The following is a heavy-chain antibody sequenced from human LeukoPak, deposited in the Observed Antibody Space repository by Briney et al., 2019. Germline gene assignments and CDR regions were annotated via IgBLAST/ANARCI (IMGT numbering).Heavy chain of an antibody. CDR1: GFNFKNYG. Sequence: PGGSLRLSCAASGFNFKNYGMHWVRQAPGKGLEWVAALWYDGSHEYYADSVKGRFTISRDNFKNTLFVEMNGLRAGDTAIYYCAKDAGDFGDSYLDHWGQGTPVTVSS. CDR2: LWYDGSHE. V-gene: IGHV3-33*06. J-gene: IGHJ4*02. CDR3: AKDAGDFGDSYLDH. D-gene: IGHD4-17*01.